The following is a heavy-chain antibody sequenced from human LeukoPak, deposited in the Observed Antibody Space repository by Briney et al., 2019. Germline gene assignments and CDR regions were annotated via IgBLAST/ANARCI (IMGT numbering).Heavy chain of an antibody. Sequence: GGSLRLSCTASGFSVSHNYMNWVRQAPGKGVEWVALIYSGGNTHYADSVKGRFTISRDNSKNTLYLQMSSLRVEDTAVYYCTIDTPGIAASVSGGWGQGTLVTASS. CDR2: IYSGGNT. CDR3: TIDTPGIAASVSGG. D-gene: IGHD6-13*01. V-gene: IGHV3-53*01. J-gene: IGHJ4*02. CDR1: GFSVSHNY.